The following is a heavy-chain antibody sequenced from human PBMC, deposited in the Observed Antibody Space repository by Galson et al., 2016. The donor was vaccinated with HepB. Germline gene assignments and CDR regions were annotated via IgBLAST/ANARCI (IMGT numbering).Heavy chain of an antibody. CDR1: GYSFTNYW. Sequence: QSGAEVKKPGESLKISCKGSGYSFTNYWIGWVRQMPGKGLEWMGLIYPGDSDTRYSPSFQGQVTISADKSISTAYLRWSSLKATDTAMYHCARLGYDSSGYGDYWGQGTLITVSS. V-gene: IGHV5-51*01. D-gene: IGHD3-22*01. CDR3: ARLGYDSSGYGDY. CDR2: IYPGDSDT. J-gene: IGHJ4*02.